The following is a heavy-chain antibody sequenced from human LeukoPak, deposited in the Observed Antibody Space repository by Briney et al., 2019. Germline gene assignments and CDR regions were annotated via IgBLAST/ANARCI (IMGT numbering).Heavy chain of an antibody. J-gene: IGHJ6*03. Sequence: PGGFLRLSCAASGFTFSDYYMSWIRQALGKGLEWVSYISSSGSTIYYADSVKGRFTISRDNAKNSLYLQMNSLRAEDTAVYYCARDVRVVVPAAIDYMDVWGEGTTVTVSS. CDR1: GFTFSDYY. CDR2: ISSSGSTI. V-gene: IGHV3-11*01. D-gene: IGHD2-2*02. CDR3: ARDVRVVVPAAIDYMDV.